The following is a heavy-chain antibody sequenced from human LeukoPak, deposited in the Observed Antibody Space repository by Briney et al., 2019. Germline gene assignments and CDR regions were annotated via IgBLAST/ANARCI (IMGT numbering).Heavy chain of an antibody. CDR2: IKPDGSEE. CDR3: AKDPLRGYSYGSTFDY. V-gene: IGHV3-7*03. J-gene: IGHJ4*02. D-gene: IGHD5-18*01. CDR1: GFTFSNYW. Sequence: PGGSLRLSCAASGFTFSNYWMSWVRQTPGKGLEWVANIKPDGSEEYYVDSVRGRFTSSRDNPRNALYLQMNSLRAEDTAVYYCAKDPLRGYSYGSTFDYWGQGTLVTVSS.